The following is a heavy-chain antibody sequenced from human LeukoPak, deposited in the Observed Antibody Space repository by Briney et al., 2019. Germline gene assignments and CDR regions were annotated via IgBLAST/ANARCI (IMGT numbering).Heavy chain of an antibody. CDR1: GDFITAYC. Sequence: PSETLSLTCTVSGDFITAYCWSWIRQPPGKGLEWIGYVYYSGSTEYNPSLRSRVTISLEMSKHQFSLNLTSVTAADTAVYYCVRSDDFWSGYYGYWGQGTLVTVSS. V-gene: IGHV4-59*01. J-gene: IGHJ4*02. CDR2: VYYSGST. D-gene: IGHD3-3*01. CDR3: VRSDDFWSGYYGY.